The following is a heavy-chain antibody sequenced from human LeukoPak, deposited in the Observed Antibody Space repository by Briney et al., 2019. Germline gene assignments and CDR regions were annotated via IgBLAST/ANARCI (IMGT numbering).Heavy chain of an antibody. D-gene: IGHD3-22*01. CDR2: ISGSSSTI. CDR1: GFTFSNYD. V-gene: IGHV3-48*02. Sequence: GGSLRLSCAASGFTFSNYDMNWVRQAPGKGLEWVSHISGSSSTIYYADSVKGRFTISRDNAKNSLYLQMNSLRDEDTAVYYCARVGDSRGYYYFDYWGQGTLVTVSS. CDR3: ARVGDSRGYYYFDY. J-gene: IGHJ4*02.